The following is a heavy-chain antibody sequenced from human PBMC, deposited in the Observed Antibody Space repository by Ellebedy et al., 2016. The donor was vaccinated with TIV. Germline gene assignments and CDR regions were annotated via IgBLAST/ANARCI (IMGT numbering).Heavy chain of an antibody. CDR3: ARVVQFGGMDV. V-gene: IGHV4-34*01. CDR2: INHSGST. CDR1: GGSFSGYH. Sequence: SETLSLTXAVYGGSFSGYHWSWIRQPPGKGLEWIGEINHSGSTNYNPSLKSRVTISVDTSKNQFSLKLSSVTAADTAVYYCARVVQFGGMDVWGQGTTVTVSS. D-gene: IGHD2-2*01. J-gene: IGHJ6*02.